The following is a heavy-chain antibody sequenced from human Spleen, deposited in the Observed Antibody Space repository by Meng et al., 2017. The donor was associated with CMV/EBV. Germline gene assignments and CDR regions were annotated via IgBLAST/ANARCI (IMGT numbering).Heavy chain of an antibody. J-gene: IGHJ4*02. D-gene: IGHD3-3*01. V-gene: IGHV3-53*01. Sequence: GESLKISCAASGFTFSSYAMSWVRQAPGKGLEWVSIIYRGGSTYYADFVKGRFTISRDNSKNTLYLQMNSLRAEDTAVYYCARLGHAIFGVVIQDNWGQGTLVTVSS. CDR2: IYRGGST. CDR3: ARLGHAIFGVVIQDN. CDR1: GFTFSSYA.